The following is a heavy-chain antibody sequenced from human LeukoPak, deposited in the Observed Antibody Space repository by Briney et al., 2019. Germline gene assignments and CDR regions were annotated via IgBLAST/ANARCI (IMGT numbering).Heavy chain of an antibody. CDR3: ARDGIVGATTAPFDY. D-gene: IGHD1-26*01. J-gene: IGHJ4*02. Sequence: GGSLRLSCAASGFTFSSYSMNWVRQAPGKGLEWVSYISSSSSTIYYADSVKGRFTISRDNAKNSLYLQMNSLRAEDTAVYYCARDGIVGATTAPFDYWGQGNLVTVYS. CDR2: ISSSSSTI. V-gene: IGHV3-48*04. CDR1: GFTFSSYS.